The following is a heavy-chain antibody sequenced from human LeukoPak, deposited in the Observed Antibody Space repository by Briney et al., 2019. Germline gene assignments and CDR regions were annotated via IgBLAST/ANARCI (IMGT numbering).Heavy chain of an antibody. CDR3: ARDHLTVIEGPGN. CDR2: INPKSGGT. J-gene: IGHJ4*02. D-gene: IGHD3-16*02. V-gene: IGHV1-2*02. Sequence: ASVKVSCKASGYTFTDYYMYWVRQTPGQGLEWMGWINPKSGGTNYAQKFQGRITMTRDTSITTVYMELRRLRFDDTAVYYCARDHLTVIEGPGNWGQGTLVTVFS. CDR1: GYTFTDYY.